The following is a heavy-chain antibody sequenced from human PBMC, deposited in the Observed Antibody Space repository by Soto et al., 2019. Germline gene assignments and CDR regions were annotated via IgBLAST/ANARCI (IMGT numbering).Heavy chain of an antibody. D-gene: IGHD3-3*01. CDR3: ARSRGFWSGYSYDY. CDR1: GGSISSNY. J-gene: IGHJ4*02. CDR2: IYYSGST. Sequence: SETLSLTCIVSGGSISSNYWSWIRQPPGKGLEWIGYIYYSGSTNYNPSLKSRVTISVDTSKNQFSLKLSSVTAADTAVYYCARSRGFWSGYSYDYWGQGTLVTVSS. V-gene: IGHV4-59*01.